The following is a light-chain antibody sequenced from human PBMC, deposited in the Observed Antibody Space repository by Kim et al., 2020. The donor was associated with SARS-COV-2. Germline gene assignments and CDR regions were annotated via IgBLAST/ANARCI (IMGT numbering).Light chain of an antibody. CDR1: SSDVGGYNS. J-gene: IGLJ2*01. V-gene: IGLV2-14*03. CDR2: DVS. Sequence: GQSITITCTGTSSDVGGYNSVSWYQQHPGKAPKVMFYDVSNRPSGVSNRFSGSKSGNTASLTISGLQAEDEADYYCSSYTSSNTVVFGGGTQLTVL. CDR3: SSYTSSNTVV.